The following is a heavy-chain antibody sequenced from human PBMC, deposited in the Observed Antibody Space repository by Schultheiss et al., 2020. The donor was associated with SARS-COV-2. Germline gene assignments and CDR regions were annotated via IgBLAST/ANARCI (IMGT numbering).Heavy chain of an antibody. D-gene: IGHD6-6*01. CDR2: IIPIFGTA. J-gene: IGHJ5*02. V-gene: IGHV1-69*13. CDR1: GYTFTSYG. Sequence: SVKVSCKASGYTFTSYGISWVRQAPGQGLEWMGWIIPIFGTADYAQKFQGRVTITADESTSTAYMELSSLRSDDTAVYYCARAGSWEQLVPFDWFDPWGQGTLVTVSS. CDR3: ARAGSWEQLVPFDWFDP.